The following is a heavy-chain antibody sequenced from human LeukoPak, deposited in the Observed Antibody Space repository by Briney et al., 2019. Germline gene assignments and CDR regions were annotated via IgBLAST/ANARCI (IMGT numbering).Heavy chain of an antibody. CDR2: IIPILGIA. CDR3: ARGERFLEWFPADYYYGMDV. J-gene: IGHJ6*02. CDR1: GGTFSSYA. Sequence: SVKVSCKASGGTFSSYAISWVRQAPGQGLEWMGRIIPILGIANYAQKFQGRVTITADKSTSAAYMELSSLRSEDTAVYYCARGERFLEWFPADYYYGMDVWGQGTTVTVSS. V-gene: IGHV1-69*04. D-gene: IGHD3-3*01.